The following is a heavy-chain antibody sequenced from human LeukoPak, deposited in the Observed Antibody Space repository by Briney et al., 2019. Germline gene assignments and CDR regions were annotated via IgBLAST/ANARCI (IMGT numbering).Heavy chain of an antibody. V-gene: IGHV1-2*04. Sequence: ASVKVSCKASGYTFTGYYMHWVRQAPGQGLEWMGWINPNSGGTNYAQKFQGWVTMTRDTSISTAYMELSRLRSDDTAVYYCARVIGYCSGGSCYFDYWGQGTLVTVSS. D-gene: IGHD2-15*01. CDR1: GYTFTGYY. J-gene: IGHJ4*02. CDR3: ARVIGYCSGGSCYFDY. CDR2: INPNSGGT.